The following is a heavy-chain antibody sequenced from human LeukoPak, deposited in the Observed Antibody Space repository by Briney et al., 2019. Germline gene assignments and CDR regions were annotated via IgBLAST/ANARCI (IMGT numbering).Heavy chain of an antibody. V-gene: IGHV3-30*18. J-gene: IGHJ4*02. Sequence: GGSLRLSCAASGFTFSTYGMHWVRQAPGKGLEWVAVISYDGSNEYYADSVKGRFTISRDNSKNTLYLQMNSLRAEDTAVYYCAKDGRAAAGLSDYWGQGTLVTVSS. D-gene: IGHD6-13*01. CDR2: ISYDGSNE. CDR3: AKDGRAAAGLSDY. CDR1: GFTFSTYG.